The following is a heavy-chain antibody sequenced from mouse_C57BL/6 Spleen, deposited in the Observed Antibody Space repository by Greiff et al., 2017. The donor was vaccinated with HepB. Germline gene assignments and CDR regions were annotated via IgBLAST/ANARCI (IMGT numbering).Heavy chain of an antibody. CDR1: GYTFTSYW. V-gene: IGHV1-5*01. CDR2: IYPGNSDT. CDR3: TKKGVYYSNYEPYAMDY. Sequence: EVQLQQSGTVLARPGASVKMSCKTSGYTFTSYWMHWVKQRPGQGLEWIGAIYPGNSDTSYNQKFKGKAKLTAVTSASTAYMELSSLTNEDSAVYYCTKKGVYYSNYEPYAMDYWGQGSSVTVSS. D-gene: IGHD2-5*01. J-gene: IGHJ4*01.